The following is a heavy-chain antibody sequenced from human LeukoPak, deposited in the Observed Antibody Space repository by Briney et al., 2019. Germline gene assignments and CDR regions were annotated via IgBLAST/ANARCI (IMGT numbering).Heavy chain of an antibody. Sequence: ASVKVSCKASGGTFSSYAINWVRQATGQGLEWMGWMNPNSGNTGYAQKFQGRVTMTRNTSISTAYMELSSLRSEDTAVYYCARAPGDYVEYFQHWGQGTLVTVSS. CDR3: ARAPGDYVEYFQH. CDR2: MNPNSGNT. D-gene: IGHD4-17*01. V-gene: IGHV1-8*02. J-gene: IGHJ1*01. CDR1: GGTFSSYA.